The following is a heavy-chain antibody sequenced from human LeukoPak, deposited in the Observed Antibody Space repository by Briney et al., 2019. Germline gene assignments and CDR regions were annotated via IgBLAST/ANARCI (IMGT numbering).Heavy chain of an antibody. V-gene: IGHV1-46*01. D-gene: IGHD3-22*01. Sequence: ASVKVSCKAFGYTFTSNYMHWVRQAPGQGPEWMGVISPSGGSTSYAQKFQGRVTMTRDMSTSTVYMELSSLRSEDTAVYYCARVKGVNYYDSSGSGGNAFDIWGQGTMVTVSS. CDR1: GYTFTSNY. J-gene: IGHJ3*02. CDR2: ISPSGGST. CDR3: ARVKGVNYYDSSGSGGNAFDI.